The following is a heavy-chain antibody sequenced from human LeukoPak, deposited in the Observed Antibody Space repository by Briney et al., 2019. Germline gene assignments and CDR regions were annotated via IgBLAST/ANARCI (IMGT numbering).Heavy chain of an antibody. CDR2: ISGSGGST. D-gene: IGHD3-10*01. V-gene: IGHV3-23*01. Sequence: PGGSLRLSYAASGFTFSSYAMSWVRQAPGKGLEWVSAISGSGGSTYYADSVKGRFTISRDNSKNTLYLQMNSLRAEDTAVYYCAKERPMVRGKNYYYGMDVWGQGTTVTVSS. CDR1: GFTFSSYA. J-gene: IGHJ6*02. CDR3: AKERPMVRGKNYYYGMDV.